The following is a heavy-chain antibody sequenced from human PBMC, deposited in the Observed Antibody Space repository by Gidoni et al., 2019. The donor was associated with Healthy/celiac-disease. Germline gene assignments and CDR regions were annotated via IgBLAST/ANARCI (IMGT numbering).Heavy chain of an antibody. CDR1: GGTFSSYA. J-gene: IGHJ4*02. CDR3: ARDGSSSTTGDY. D-gene: IGHD6-6*01. Sequence: QVQLVQSGAEVKKPGSSVKVSCKASGGTFSSYAISWVRQAPGQGLEWMGRIIPILGIANYAQKFQCRVTITADKSTSTAYMELSSLRSEDTAVYYCARDGSSSTTGDYWGQGTLVTVSS. V-gene: IGHV1-69*04. CDR2: IIPILGIA.